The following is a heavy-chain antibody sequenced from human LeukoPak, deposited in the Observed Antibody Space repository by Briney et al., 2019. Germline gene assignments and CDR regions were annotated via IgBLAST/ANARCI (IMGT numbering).Heavy chain of an antibody. D-gene: IGHD3-3*01. CDR2: INHSGST. Sequence: SETLSLTCAVYGGSFSGYYWSWIRQPPGKGLEWIGEINHSGSTNYNPSLKSRVTISVDTSKNQFSLKLSFVTAADTAVYYCARLFRRGYFDYWGQGTLVTVSS. J-gene: IGHJ4*02. CDR1: GGSFSGYY. V-gene: IGHV4-34*01. CDR3: ARLFRRGYFDY.